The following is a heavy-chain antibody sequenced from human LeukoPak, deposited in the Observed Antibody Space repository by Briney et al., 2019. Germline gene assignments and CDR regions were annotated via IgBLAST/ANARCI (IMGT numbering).Heavy chain of an antibody. Sequence: PSETLSLACTVSGGSVSRSPYYWGWIRQPPGKGLEWIGEINHSGSTNYNPSLKSRVTISVDTSKNQFSLKLTSVTAADTAVYYCARRAQQLAQNYYYYYYMDVWGKGTTVTISS. CDR3: ARRAQQLAQNYYYYYYMDV. J-gene: IGHJ6*03. D-gene: IGHD6-13*01. V-gene: IGHV4-39*07. CDR1: GGSVSRSPYY. CDR2: INHSGST.